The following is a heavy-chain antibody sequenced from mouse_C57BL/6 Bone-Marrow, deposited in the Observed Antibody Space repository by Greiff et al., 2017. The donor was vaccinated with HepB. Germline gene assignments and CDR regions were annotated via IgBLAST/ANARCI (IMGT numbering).Heavy chain of an antibody. Sequence: EVKLMESGGGLVKPGGSLKLSCAASGFTFSDYGMHWVRQAPEKGLEWVAYISSGSSTIYYADTVKGRFTISRDNAKNTLFLQMTSLRSEDTAMYYCALTTVVATKYFDVWGTGTTVTVSS. CDR3: ALTTVVATKYFDV. CDR2: ISSGSSTI. D-gene: IGHD1-1*01. V-gene: IGHV5-17*01. CDR1: GFTFSDYG. J-gene: IGHJ1*03.